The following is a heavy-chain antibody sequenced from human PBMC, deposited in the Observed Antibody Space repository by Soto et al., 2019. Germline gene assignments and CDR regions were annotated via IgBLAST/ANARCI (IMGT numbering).Heavy chain of an antibody. CDR3: ARDRFTGIVVVIPLYNWFDP. V-gene: IGHV3-30-3*01. CDR1: GFTFSSYA. D-gene: IGHD3-22*01. J-gene: IGHJ5*02. CDR2: ISYDGSNK. Sequence: PGGSLRLSCAASGFTFSSYAMHWVRQAPGKGLEWVAVISYDGSNKYYADSVKGRFTISRDNSKNTLYLQMNSLRAEDTAVYYCARDRFTGIVVVIPLYNWFDPWGQGTLVTVSS.